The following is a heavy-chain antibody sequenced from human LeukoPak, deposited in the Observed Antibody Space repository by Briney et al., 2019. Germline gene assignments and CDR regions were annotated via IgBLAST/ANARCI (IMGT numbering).Heavy chain of an antibody. CDR2: INPNSGGT. CDR3: ARETGVVVIGGIDY. J-gene: IGHJ4*02. CDR1: GYTFTGYY. V-gene: IGHV1-2*02. Sequence: ASVKVSCKASGYTFTGYYMHWVRQAPGQGLEWMGWINPNSGGTNYAQKFQGRVTMTRDTSISTAYVDLSRLRSDDTAVYYCARETGVVVIGGIDYWGQGTLVTVSS. D-gene: IGHD3-22*01.